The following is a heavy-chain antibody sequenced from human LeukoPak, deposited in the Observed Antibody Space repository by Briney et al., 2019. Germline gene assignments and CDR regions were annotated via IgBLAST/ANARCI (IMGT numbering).Heavy chain of an antibody. Sequence: SQTLSLTCAISGDSVSSNSAAWNWIRQSPSRGLEWLGRTYYRSKWYNDYTVSVKSRISINPDTSKNQFSLQLRPVTPEDTAIYYCARFDYGAPDYWGQGSLVTVSS. CDR1: GDSVSSNSAA. CDR2: TYYRSKWYN. V-gene: IGHV6-1*01. J-gene: IGHJ4*02. CDR3: ARFDYGAPDY. D-gene: IGHD3-16*01.